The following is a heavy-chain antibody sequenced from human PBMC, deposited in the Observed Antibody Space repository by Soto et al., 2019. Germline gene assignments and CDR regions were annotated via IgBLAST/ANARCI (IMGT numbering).Heavy chain of an antibody. CDR3: ARQYGDYVRGAFDI. V-gene: IGHV4-61*08. CDR1: GGSISSGGYY. D-gene: IGHD4-17*01. Sequence: SETLSLTCTVSGGSISSGGYYWSWIRQHPGKGLEWIGYIFYSGTTYYNPSLKSRVTISVDTSKNQFSLKLSSVTAADTAVYYCARQYGDYVRGAFDIWGQGTMVTVSS. CDR2: IFYSGTT. J-gene: IGHJ3*02.